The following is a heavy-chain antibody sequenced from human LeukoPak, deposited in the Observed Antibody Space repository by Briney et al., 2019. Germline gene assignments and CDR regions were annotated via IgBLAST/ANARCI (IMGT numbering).Heavy chain of an antibody. V-gene: IGHV1-69*04. CDR1: GGTFSSYA. D-gene: IGHD3-22*01. CDR3: ARDARYYDSSEN. CDR2: IIPILGIA. J-gene: IGHJ4*02. Sequence: GSSVKVSCTASGGTFSSYAISWVRQAPGQGLEWMGRIIPILGIANYAQKFQGRVTITADKSTSTAYMELSSLRSEDTAVYYCARDARYYDSSENWGQGTLVTVSS.